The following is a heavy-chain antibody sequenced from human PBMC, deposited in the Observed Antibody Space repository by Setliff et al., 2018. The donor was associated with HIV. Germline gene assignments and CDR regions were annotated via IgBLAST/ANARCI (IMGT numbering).Heavy chain of an antibody. V-gene: IGHV4-39*07. J-gene: IGHJ6*03. CDR1: GGAISGSGYY. Sequence: SETLSLTCSVSGGAISGSGYYWSWIRQPPGKALEWIGYIYYSGSVYYNPSLKSRVSTSVDTSKNQFSLKLSSVTAADTAVYYCARAFKAFYSGSGSYYHYNYYMDVWGIGTAVTVSS. D-gene: IGHD3-10*01. CDR2: IYYSGSV. CDR3: ARAFKAFYSGSGSYYHYNYYMDV.